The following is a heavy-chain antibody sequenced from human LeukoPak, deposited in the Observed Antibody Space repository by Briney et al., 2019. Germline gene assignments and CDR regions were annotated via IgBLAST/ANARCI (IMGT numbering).Heavy chain of an antibody. V-gene: IGHV1-69*13. D-gene: IGHD6-13*01. CDR3: ASREVLGSYDSSSWYYYYYGMDV. Sequence: SVKVSCKASGGTFSSYAISWVRQAPGQGLEWMGGIIPIFGTANYAQKFQGRVTITAVESTSTAYMELSSLRSEDTAVYYCASREVLGSYDSSSWYYYYYGMDVWGQGTTVTVSS. CDR1: GGTFSSYA. J-gene: IGHJ6*02. CDR2: IIPIFGTA.